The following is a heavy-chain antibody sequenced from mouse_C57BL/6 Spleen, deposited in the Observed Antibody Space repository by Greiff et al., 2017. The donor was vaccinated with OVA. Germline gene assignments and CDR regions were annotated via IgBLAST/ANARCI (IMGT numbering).Heavy chain of an antibody. V-gene: IGHV1-64*01. CDR2: IHPNSGST. Sequence: QVQLQQPGAELVKPGASVKLSCKASGYTFTSYWMLWVKQRPGQGLEWIGMIHPNSGSTNYNEKFKSKATLTVDKSSSTAYMQLSSLTSEDSAVYYCAKLTGKNYIDYWGQGTTLTVSS. CDR1: GYTFTSYW. J-gene: IGHJ2*01. CDR3: AKLTGKNYIDY. D-gene: IGHD4-1*01.